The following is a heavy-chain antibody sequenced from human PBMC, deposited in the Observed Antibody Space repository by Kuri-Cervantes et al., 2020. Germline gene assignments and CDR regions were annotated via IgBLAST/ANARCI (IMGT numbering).Heavy chain of an antibody. D-gene: IGHD5-18*01. Sequence: ASVKVSCKASGYTFTSYGISWVRQAPGQGLEWMGWISAYNGNTNYAQKLQGRVTMTTDTSTTTAYMELRSLRSDDTAVYYCARAYSYPPTWYYFDYWGQGTLVTVSS. J-gene: IGHJ4*02. CDR3: ARAYSYPPTWYYFDY. V-gene: IGHV1-18*01. CDR1: GYTFTSYG. CDR2: ISAYNGNT.